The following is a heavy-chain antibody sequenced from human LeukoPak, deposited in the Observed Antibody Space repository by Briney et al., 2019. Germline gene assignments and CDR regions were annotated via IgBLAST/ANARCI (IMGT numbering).Heavy chain of an antibody. J-gene: IGHJ6*02. Sequence: GSLGLSWAASGFPFSSYAMSWVRQAPGKGLEWVSAISGSGGSTYYADSVKGRFTISRDNSKNTLYLQMNSLRAEDTAVYYCAKDKGYSSGWYDYYGMDVWGQGTTVTVSS. D-gene: IGHD6-19*01. CDR1: GFPFSSYA. V-gene: IGHV3-23*01. CDR2: ISGSGGST. CDR3: AKDKGYSSGWYDYYGMDV.